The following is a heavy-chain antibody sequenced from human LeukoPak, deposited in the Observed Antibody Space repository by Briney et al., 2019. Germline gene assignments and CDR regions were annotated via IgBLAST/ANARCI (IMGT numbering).Heavy chain of an antibody. CDR3: ARHVRATVTTGVDY. J-gene: IGHJ4*02. D-gene: IGHD4-11*01. Sequence: SETLSLTCTVSGGSISSYYWSWIRQPPGKGLEWIGYIYYSGSTNYNPSLKSRVTISVDTSKNQFSLKLSSVTAADTAVYYCARHVRATVTTGVDYWGQGTLVTVSS. CDR1: GGSISSYY. CDR2: IYYSGST. V-gene: IGHV4-59*08.